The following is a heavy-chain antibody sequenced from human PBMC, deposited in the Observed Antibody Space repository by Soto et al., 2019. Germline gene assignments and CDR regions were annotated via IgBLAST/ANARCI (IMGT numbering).Heavy chain of an antibody. V-gene: IGHV4-59*01. Sequence: QVQLQESGPGLVKPSETLSLTCVVSGGSLSSYYWSWIRQPPGKGLEWIGYIYYSGSTNYNPSLKSRVTTSVDTSKTQFSLKLSSVTAADTAVYYCARTWGSPNDYWGRGTLVTVSS. CDR1: GGSLSSYY. D-gene: IGHD3-16*01. CDR3: ARTWGSPNDY. J-gene: IGHJ4*02. CDR2: IYYSGST.